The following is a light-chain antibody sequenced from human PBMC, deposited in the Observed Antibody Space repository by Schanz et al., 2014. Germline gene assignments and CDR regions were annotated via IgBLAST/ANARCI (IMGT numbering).Light chain of an antibody. CDR1: QSISSW. CDR3: QQYNSNSET. CDR2: KAS. V-gene: IGKV1-5*03. J-gene: IGKJ1*01. Sequence: DIQMTQSPSTLSASVGDRVTITCRASQSISSWLAWYQQKPGKAPKLLIYKASSLESGVPPRFSGSGSGTEFTLTISSLQPEDFATYYCQQYNSNSETFGQGTKVEIK.